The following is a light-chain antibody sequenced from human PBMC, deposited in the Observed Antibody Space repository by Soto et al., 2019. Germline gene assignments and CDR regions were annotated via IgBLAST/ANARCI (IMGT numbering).Light chain of an antibody. V-gene: IGLV2-14*01. Sequence: QSVLTQPASVSGSPGQSITISCTGTSSDVGKYNYVSWYQQHPAKAPKLMIFKVSNRPSGVFNRLSGSKSGNTASLTISGLQAEDEAEYYCSSYTGSSINTVVFGGGTKLTVL. J-gene: IGLJ2*01. CDR2: KVS. CDR3: SSYTGSSINTVV. CDR1: SSDVGKYNY.